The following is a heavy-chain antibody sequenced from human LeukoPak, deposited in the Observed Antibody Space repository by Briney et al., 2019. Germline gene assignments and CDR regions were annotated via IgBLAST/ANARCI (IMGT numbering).Heavy chain of an antibody. CDR2: INNDGSGI. V-gene: IGHV3-74*01. CDR1: GFPFSSHW. J-gene: IGHJ4*02. CDR3: ARGNVGPDY. D-gene: IGHD1-1*01. Sequence: GGSLRLSCAVSGFPFSSHWMHWVRHAPGKGLVWVSRINNDGSGIKYADSVKGRFTMSRDNAQNTLYLQMNSLRAEDTAVYYCARGNVGPDYWGQGTLVTVSS.